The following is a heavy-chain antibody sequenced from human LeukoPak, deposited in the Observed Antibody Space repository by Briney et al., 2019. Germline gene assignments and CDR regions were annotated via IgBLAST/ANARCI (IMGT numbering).Heavy chain of an antibody. V-gene: IGHV4-39*01. CDR3: ATLGGSTDY. CDR2: TYYSGTT. Sequence: SETLSLTCTVSGGSVSSSNYWDWIRQPPGKGLEWIGNTYYSGTTYYNPSLKSRVSISVDTSKNQFSLKLNSVTAADTAVYYCATLGGSTDYWGQGTLVTVSS. CDR1: GGSVSSSNY. D-gene: IGHD2-2*01. J-gene: IGHJ4*02.